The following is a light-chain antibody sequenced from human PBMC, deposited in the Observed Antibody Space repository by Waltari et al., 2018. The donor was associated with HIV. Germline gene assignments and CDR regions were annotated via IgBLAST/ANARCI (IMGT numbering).Light chain of an antibody. CDR1: SSDVGGYNF. Sequence: QSALTQPASVSGFFGQSITVSCTGTSSDVGGYNFVSWYQQHPGKAPKLIIFDVFKRPAVVSERFSGSRSGNTASLTVSEDEADYYCCSYAGSRTWVFGGGTTLTVL. CDR3: CSYAGSRTWV. J-gene: IGLJ3*02. V-gene: IGLV2-23*02. CDR2: DVF.